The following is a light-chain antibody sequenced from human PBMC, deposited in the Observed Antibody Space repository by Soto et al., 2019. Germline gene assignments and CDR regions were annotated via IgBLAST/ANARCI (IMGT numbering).Light chain of an antibody. V-gene: IGKV3-20*01. CDR3: QQYVSSPKT. CDR2: AAS. CDR1: QSVRSNY. Sequence: DIVLTQSPGTLSLSPGERATLSCRASQSVRSNYLAWFQQKPGQAPRLLIYAASSRATGIPDRFIGSGSGTDFTLSITRLEPEDVAVYYCQQYVSSPKTFGQGTKVEIK. J-gene: IGKJ1*01.